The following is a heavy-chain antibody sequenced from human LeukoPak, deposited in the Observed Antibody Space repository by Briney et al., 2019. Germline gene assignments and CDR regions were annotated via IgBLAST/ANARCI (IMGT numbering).Heavy chain of an antibody. CDR1: GFTFSSYG. Sequence: GSLRRSCAASGFTFSSYGMHWVRQAPGKGLEWVAVISYDGSNKYYADSVKGRFTISRDNSKNTLYLQMNSLRAEDTAVYYCAKSHSSGYFHWGQGTLVTVSS. D-gene: IGHD3-22*01. CDR3: AKSHSSGYFH. CDR2: ISYDGSNK. V-gene: IGHV3-30*18. J-gene: IGHJ4*02.